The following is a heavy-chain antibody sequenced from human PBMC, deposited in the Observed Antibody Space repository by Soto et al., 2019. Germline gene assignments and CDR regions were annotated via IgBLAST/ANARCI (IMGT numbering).Heavy chain of an antibody. J-gene: IGHJ5*02. D-gene: IGHD2-2*01. CDR2: IWYDGSNK. V-gene: IGHV3-33*01. CDR3: ARDKDIVVVPAAIPGYWFDP. CDR1: GFTFSSYG. Sequence: GGSLRLSCAASGFTFSSYGMHWVRQAPGKGLEWVAVIWYDGSNKYYADSVKGRFTISRDNSNNTLYLQMNSLRAEDTAVYYFARDKDIVVVPAAIPGYWFDPWGQGTLVTVSS.